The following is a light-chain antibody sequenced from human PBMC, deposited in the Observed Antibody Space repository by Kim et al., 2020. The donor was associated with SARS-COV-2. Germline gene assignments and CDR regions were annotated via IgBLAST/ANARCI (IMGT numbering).Light chain of an antibody. CDR1: QSIGNY. Sequence: DIQMTQSPSSLSASVGDRVTSTCRASQSIGNYVNWYQQKPGKAPNLLIYATSTILRGVPSRFSASGFGTDFTLTISSLQPEGFATYFCQQSYSHPLTFGGGTKLEI. CDR3: QQSYSHPLT. V-gene: IGKV1-39*01. CDR2: ATS. J-gene: IGKJ4*01.